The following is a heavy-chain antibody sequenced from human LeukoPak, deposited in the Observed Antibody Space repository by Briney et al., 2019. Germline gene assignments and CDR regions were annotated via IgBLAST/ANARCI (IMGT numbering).Heavy chain of an antibody. Sequence: GRSLRLSCAASGFTFSSYAMHWVRQAPGKGLEWVAVISYDGSNKYYADSVKGRFTISRDNSKNTLYLQMGSLRAEDMAVYYCARDSIPLPWYYDILTGYTPANYYMDVWGKGTTVTVSS. J-gene: IGHJ6*03. CDR2: ISYDGSNK. V-gene: IGHV3-30*14. CDR1: GFTFSSYA. D-gene: IGHD3-9*01. CDR3: ARDSIPLPWYYDILTGYTPANYYMDV.